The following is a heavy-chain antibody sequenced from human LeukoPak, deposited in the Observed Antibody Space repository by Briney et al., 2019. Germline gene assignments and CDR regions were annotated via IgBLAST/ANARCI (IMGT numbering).Heavy chain of an antibody. CDR2: INPNSGGT. CDR3: ARDLKRGGYSYGTGY. D-gene: IGHD5-18*01. V-gene: IGHV1-2*06. Sequence: GASVKVSCKASGYTFTGYCMHWVRQAPGQGLEWMGRINPNSGGTNYAQKFQGRVTMTRDTSISTAYMELSRLGSDDTAVYYCARDLKRGGYSYGTGYWGQGTLVTVSS. CDR1: GYTFTGYC. J-gene: IGHJ4*02.